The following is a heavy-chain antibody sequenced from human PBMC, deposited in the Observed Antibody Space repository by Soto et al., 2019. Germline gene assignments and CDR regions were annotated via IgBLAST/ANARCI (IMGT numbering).Heavy chain of an antibody. V-gene: IGHV3-33*01. CDR2: IWYDGSNK. CDR3: ARGSVYSSSWYGPSTTIDY. Sequence: PGGSLRLSCAASGFTFSSYGMHWVRQAPGKGLEWVAVIWYDGSNKYYADSVKGRFTISRDNSKNTLYLQMNSLRAGDTAVYYCARGSVYSSSWYGPSTTIDYWGQGTLVTVSS. CDR1: GFTFSSYG. D-gene: IGHD6-13*01. J-gene: IGHJ4*02.